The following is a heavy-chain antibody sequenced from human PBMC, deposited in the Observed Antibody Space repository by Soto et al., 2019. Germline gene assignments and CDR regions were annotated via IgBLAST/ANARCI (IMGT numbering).Heavy chain of an antibody. CDR1: GGSISSYY. V-gene: IGHV4-59*01. D-gene: IGHD3-3*01. CDR3: ARVGGSYYDFWSGYYIGYYYYYMDV. J-gene: IGHJ6*03. Sequence: SSETLSLTCTVSGGSISSYYWSWIRQPPGKGLEWIGYIYYSGNTNYNPSLKSLVTISVDTSKNQFSLKLSSVTAADTAVFYCARVGGSYYDFWSGYYIGYYYYYMDVWGKGTTVTVSS. CDR2: IYYSGNT.